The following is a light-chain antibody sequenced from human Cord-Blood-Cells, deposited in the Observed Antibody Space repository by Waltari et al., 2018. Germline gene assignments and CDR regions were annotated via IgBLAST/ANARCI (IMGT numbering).Light chain of an antibody. Sequence: EIVMTQSPATLSVSPGERANLSCRASQSVSSNLAWYQQKPGQAPRLLIYGASTRATGIPARFSGRGSGTEFTLTISSLQSEDFAVYYCQQYNNWPLYTFGQGTKLEIK. CDR2: GAS. CDR1: QSVSSN. CDR3: QQYNNWPLYT. V-gene: IGKV3-15*01. J-gene: IGKJ2*01.